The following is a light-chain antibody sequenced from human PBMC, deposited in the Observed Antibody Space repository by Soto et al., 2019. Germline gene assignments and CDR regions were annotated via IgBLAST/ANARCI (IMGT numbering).Light chain of an antibody. J-gene: IGLJ1*01. Sequence: QSVLTQPPSVSGSPGQSITISCTGTSSDVGVYNYVSWYQQHPGKAPKLMIYDVSNRPSGVSNRFSGSKSGNTASLTISGLQDEDEADYYCSSYTSSSPYVFGTGTKVTV. V-gene: IGLV2-14*01. CDR1: SSDVGVYNY. CDR2: DVS. CDR3: SSYTSSSPYV.